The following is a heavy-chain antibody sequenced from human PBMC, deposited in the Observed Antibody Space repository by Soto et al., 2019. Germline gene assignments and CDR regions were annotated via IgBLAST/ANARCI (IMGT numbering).Heavy chain of an antibody. CDR3: ARVSAGYCSGGSCYSERYYYYGMDV. D-gene: IGHD2-15*01. CDR2: IIPIFGTA. J-gene: IGHJ6*02. Sequence: SVKVSCKASGGTFSSYAISWVRQAPGQGLEWMGGIIPIFGTANYAQKFQGRVTITADESTSTAYMELSSLRSEDTAVYYCARVSAGYCSGGSCYSERYYYYGMDVWGQGTTVTVSS. CDR1: GGTFSSYA. V-gene: IGHV1-69*13.